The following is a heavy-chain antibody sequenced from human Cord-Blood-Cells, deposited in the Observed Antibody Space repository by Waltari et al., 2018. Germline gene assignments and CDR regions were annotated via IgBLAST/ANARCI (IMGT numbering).Heavy chain of an antibody. V-gene: IGHV1-8*03. CDR2: MNPNRGNT. Sequence: QVQLVQSGAEVKKPVASVKVSCKASVYTFTSYDINCVRQATGKGLEWMGWMNPNRGNTGEEQKCQGRVTITRNTSISTDYMELSSLRSEDTAVYYCARGRGEPPEDAFDIWGQGTMVTVSS. D-gene: IGHD3-10*01. J-gene: IGHJ3*02. CDR1: VYTFTSYD. CDR3: ARGRGEPPEDAFDI.